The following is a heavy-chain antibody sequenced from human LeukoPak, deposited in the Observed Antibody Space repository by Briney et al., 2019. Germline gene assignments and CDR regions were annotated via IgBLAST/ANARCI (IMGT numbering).Heavy chain of an antibody. CDR1: GYTFTSYG. D-gene: IGHD3-10*01. CDR3: ARDFALWFEEAYYGMDV. V-gene: IGHV1-18*01. J-gene: IGHJ6*02. CDR2: ISAYNGNT. Sequence: GASVKVSCKASGYTFTSYGISWVRQAPGQGLEWTGWISAYNGNTNYAQKLQGRVTMTTDTSTSTAYMELRSLRSDDTAVYYCARDFALWFEEAYYGMDVWGQGTTVTVSS.